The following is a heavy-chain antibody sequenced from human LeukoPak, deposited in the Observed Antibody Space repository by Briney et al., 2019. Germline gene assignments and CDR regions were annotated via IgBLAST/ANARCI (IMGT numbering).Heavy chain of an antibody. CDR1: GYTFTSYG. D-gene: IGHD4-23*01. CDR2: ISAYNGNT. J-gene: IGHJ2*01. Sequence: ASVKVSCKASGYTFTSYGISWVRQAPGQGLEWMGWISAYNGNTNYAQKLQGRVTTTTDTSTSTAYMELRSLRSDDTAVYYCARSTYGGNPRPHYWYFDLWGRGTPVTVSS. CDR3: ARSTYGGNPRPHYWYFDL. V-gene: IGHV1-18*01.